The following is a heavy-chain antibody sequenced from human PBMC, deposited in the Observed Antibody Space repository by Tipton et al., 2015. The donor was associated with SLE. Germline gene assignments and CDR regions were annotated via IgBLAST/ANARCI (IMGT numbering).Heavy chain of an antibody. V-gene: IGHV3-53*01. CDR2: IYSGGST. CDR1: GFTVSSNY. J-gene: IGHJ3*02. Sequence: SLRLSCAASGFTVSSNYMSWVRQAPGKGLEWVSVIYSGGSTYYADSGKGRFTISRDNSKNTLYLQMNSLRAEDTSVYYCARDRAQSTDAFDIWGQGTMVTVSS. CDR3: ARDRAQSTDAFDI. D-gene: IGHD3-10*01.